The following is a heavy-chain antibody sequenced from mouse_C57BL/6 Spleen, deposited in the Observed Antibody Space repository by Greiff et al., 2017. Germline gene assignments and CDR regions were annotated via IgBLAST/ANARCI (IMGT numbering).Heavy chain of an antibody. J-gene: IGHJ2*01. CDR2: INPNNGGT. D-gene: IGHD2-12*01. CDR1: GYTFTDYN. V-gene: IGHV1-22*01. CDR3: ATTEDFDY. Sequence: EVKLVESGPELVKPGASVKMSCKASGYTFTDYNMHWVKQSHGKSLEWIGYINPNNGGTSYNQKFKGKATLTVNKSSSTAYMELRSLTSEDSAVYYCATTEDFDYWGQGTTLTVSS.